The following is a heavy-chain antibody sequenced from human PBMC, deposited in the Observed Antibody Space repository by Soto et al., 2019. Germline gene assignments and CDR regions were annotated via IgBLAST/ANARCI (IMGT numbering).Heavy chain of an antibody. Sequence: QITLRESGPTLVKPTQTLTLTCTFSGFSLTTTGVGVGWVRQAPGKALEWLALIYWDGDDRYRPSLKRRLSITKDTPRNRVVLTMTDLDPLDTATYFCVRGGIYTSGLDYWGQGTLVTVSS. V-gene: IGHV2-5*02. CDR1: GFSLTTTGVG. D-gene: IGHD3-3*02. CDR2: IYWDGDD. J-gene: IGHJ4*02. CDR3: VRGGIYTSGLDY.